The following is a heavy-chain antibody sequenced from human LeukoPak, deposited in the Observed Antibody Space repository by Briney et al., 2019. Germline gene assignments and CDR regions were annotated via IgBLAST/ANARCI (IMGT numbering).Heavy chain of an antibody. CDR3: ARPHSSSYSFGF. CDR1: GGSISSSNW. J-gene: IGHJ4*02. D-gene: IGHD3-22*01. Sequence: SETLSLTCAVSGGSISSSNWWTWVRQPPGRGLEWIGEIYHSGSTNYNPPLKSRVTISVDKSKNQFSLKLSSVTAADTAMYYCARPHSSSYSFGFWGQGTLVTVSS. V-gene: IGHV4-4*02. CDR2: IYHSGST.